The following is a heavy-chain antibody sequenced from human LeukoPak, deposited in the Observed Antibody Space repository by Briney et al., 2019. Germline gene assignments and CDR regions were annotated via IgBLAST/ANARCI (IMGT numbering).Heavy chain of an antibody. Sequence: PSETLSLTCTVSGGSISSYYWSWIRQPPGKGLEWIGFIYYSGSTNYNPSLKSRVTISVDTSKNQFSLKLNSVTAADTAVYYCARVSSSGYYPDWYFDLWGRGTLVTVSS. J-gene: IGHJ2*01. D-gene: IGHD3-22*01. CDR3: ARVSSSGYYPDWYFDL. CDR1: GGSISSYY. V-gene: IGHV4-59*08. CDR2: IYYSGST.